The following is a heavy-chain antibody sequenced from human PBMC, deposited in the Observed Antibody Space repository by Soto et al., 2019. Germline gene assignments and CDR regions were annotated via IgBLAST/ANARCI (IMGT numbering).Heavy chain of an antibody. J-gene: IGHJ5*02. CDR2: ISWNSGKI. Sequence: GGSLRLSCAASGFRFYGYAMHWVRQRPGKGLEWVSGISWNSGKIVYADSVKGRFTISRDNAKNSLFLQMSSLRTDDTALYYCARHDWFDPWGQGT. CDR1: GFRFYGYA. CDR3: ARHDWFDP. V-gene: IGHV3-9*01.